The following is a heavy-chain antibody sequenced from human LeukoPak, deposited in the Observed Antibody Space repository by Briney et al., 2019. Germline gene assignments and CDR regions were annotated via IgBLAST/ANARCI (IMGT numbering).Heavy chain of an antibody. CDR2: IISSRSYI. V-gene: IGHV3-21*01. J-gene: IGHJ4*01. D-gene: IGHD4-11*01. CDR1: RFPFSSYN. CDR3: ARGRLGPDY. Sequence: GPLRHSWAPSRFPFSSYNMNRVRKAPGMGLRRVSSIISSRSYIYYADSVKGQFTISRDNAKNSLYLQMNSLRAEDTAVYYCARGRLGPDYWGHLTLVTVSS.